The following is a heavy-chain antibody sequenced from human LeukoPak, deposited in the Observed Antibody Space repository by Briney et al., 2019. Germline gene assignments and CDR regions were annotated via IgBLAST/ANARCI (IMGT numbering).Heavy chain of an antibody. J-gene: IGHJ5*02. CDR2: ISSSGSTI. Sequence: GGSLRLSCAAAGFTFSDYYMSWIRQAPGKGLEWVSYISSSGSTIYYADSVKGRFTISRDNAKNSLNLQMNSLRAEDTAVYYCAREGRITMVRGVINWFDPWGQGTLVTVSS. CDR1: GFTFSDYY. D-gene: IGHD3-10*01. V-gene: IGHV3-11*04. CDR3: AREGRITMVRGVINWFDP.